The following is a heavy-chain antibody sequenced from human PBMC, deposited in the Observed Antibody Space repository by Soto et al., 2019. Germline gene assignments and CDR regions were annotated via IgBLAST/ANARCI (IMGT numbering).Heavy chain of an antibody. CDR1: GGSVSSGPYY. D-gene: IGHD2-15*01. J-gene: IGHJ2*01. CDR2: IFYSGDT. CDR3: ARDHCVVDRSYYCVDL. Sequence: PSLTCTVSGGSVSSGPYYWNWIRQPPGKGLEWIGHIFYSGDTKYNPSLKNRVTISVDTSKSQFSLRLSSVTAADTAVYYCARDHCVVDRSYYCVDLWGHGTLVTVSS. V-gene: IGHV4-61*01.